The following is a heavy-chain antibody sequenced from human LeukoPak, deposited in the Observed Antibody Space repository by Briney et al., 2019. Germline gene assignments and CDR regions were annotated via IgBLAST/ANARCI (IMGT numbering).Heavy chain of an antibody. D-gene: IGHD2-8*01. CDR3: ARGRTLVLIPGAIPYYFDC. CDR2: IKQDGSEI. J-gene: IGHJ4*02. V-gene: IGHV3-7*04. Sequence: GGSLRLSCAASGFTFSRYWMTWVRQVPGKGLEWVANIKQDGSEIHYVDSVKGRFSISRDNAKNSLYLQMNSLRAEDTAVYYCARGRTLVLIPGAIPYYFDCGGQGTLVTVSS. CDR1: GFTFSRYW.